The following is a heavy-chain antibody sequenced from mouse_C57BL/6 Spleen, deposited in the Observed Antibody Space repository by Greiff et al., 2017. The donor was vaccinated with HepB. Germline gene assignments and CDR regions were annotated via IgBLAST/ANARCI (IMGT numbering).Heavy chain of an antibody. V-gene: IGHV1-42*01. CDR2: INPSTGGT. D-gene: IGHD1-1*01. CDR3: ASPRYYYGSRDWYFDV. CDR1: GYSFTGYY. Sequence: EVKLMESGPELVKPGASVKISCKASGYSFTGYYMNWVKQSPEKSLEWIGEINPSTGGTTYNQKFKAKATLTVDKSSSTAYMQLKSLTSEDSAVYYCASPRYYYGSRDWYFDVWGTGTTVTVSS. J-gene: IGHJ1*03.